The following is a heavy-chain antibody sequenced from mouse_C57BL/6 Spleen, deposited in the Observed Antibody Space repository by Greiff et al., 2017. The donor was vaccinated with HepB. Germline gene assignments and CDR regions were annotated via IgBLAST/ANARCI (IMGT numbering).Heavy chain of an antibody. D-gene: IGHD1-1*01. CDR1: GYTFTSYW. J-gene: IGHJ4*01. V-gene: IGHV1-52*01. CDR2: IDPSDSET. Sequence: VQLQQSGAELVRPGSSVKLSCKASGYTFTSYWMHWVKQRPIQGLEWIGNIDPSDSETHYNQKFKDKATLTVDKSSSTAYMQLSSLTSVDSAVYYCARYYYGSRDYAMDYWGQGTSVTVSS. CDR3: ARYYYGSRDYAMDY.